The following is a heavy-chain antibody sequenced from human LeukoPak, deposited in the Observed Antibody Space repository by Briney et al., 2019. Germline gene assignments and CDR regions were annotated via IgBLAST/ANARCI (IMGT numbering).Heavy chain of an antibody. D-gene: IGHD2-2*01. Sequence: GGSLRLPCAASGLTLSQVWMSWVRQAPGKGLEWVGRIKSKADGGTTDYAAPVRGRFTISRDDSKNTLFLHMNSLKTEDTAVYYCTEFNTRDAFEIWGRGTMVTVSS. V-gene: IGHV3-15*01. J-gene: IGHJ3*02. CDR1: GLTLSQVW. CDR3: TEFNTRDAFEI. CDR2: IKSKADGGTT.